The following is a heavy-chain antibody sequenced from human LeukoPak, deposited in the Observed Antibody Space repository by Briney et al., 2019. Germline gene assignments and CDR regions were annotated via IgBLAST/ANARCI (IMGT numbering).Heavy chain of an antibody. V-gene: IGHV3-33*01. CDR3: ARSLGRYREFDY. CDR1: GFTFSSYG. Sequence: GGSLRLSCAASGFTFSSYGMHWVRQAPGKGLEWVAVIWYDGSNKYYADSVKGRFTISRDNSKNTLYLQMNSLRAEDTAVYYCARSLGRYREFDYWGQGTLVTVPS. J-gene: IGHJ4*02. D-gene: IGHD5-18*01. CDR2: IWYDGSNK.